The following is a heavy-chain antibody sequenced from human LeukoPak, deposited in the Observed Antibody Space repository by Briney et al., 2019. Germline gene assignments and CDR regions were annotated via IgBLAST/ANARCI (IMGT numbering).Heavy chain of an antibody. J-gene: IGHJ4*02. Sequence: ASVKVSCKASGYTFSSYGINWVRQAPGQGLEWMGWISAYNDDTKYAQKVQGRITMTRDTSTNTAYMELRSLRSDDTAVYYCARAALYSGSYYFFDYWGQGTLVTVSS. V-gene: IGHV1-18*01. CDR2: ISAYNDDT. CDR3: ARAALYSGSYYFFDY. D-gene: IGHD1-26*01. CDR1: GYTFSSYG.